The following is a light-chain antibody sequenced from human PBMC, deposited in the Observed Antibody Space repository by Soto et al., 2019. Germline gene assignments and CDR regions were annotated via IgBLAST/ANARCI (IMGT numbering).Light chain of an antibody. Sequence: QSALTQPASVSGSPGQSITISCTGTSSDIGSYDLVSWYQQHPSTAPKLIIYEVTNRPSEVSTRFSGSKTGNTASVTISGLQAVDEADYYCCSFAAFTAVFRTWTKATVL. J-gene: IGLJ1*01. CDR2: EVT. V-gene: IGLV2-23*02. CDR1: SSDIGSYDL. CDR3: CSFAAFTAV.